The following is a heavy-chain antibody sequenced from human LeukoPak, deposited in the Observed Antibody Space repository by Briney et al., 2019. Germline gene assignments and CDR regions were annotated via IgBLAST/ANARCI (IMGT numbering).Heavy chain of an antibody. V-gene: IGHV3-23*01. CDR1: GFTFSSYA. J-gene: IGHJ4*02. CDR3: AKEPTYGSGSYYGY. CDR2: ISGSGGST. Sequence: GGSLRLSCAASGFTFSSYAMSWVRQAPGKGLEWVSAISGSGGSTYYADSVKGRFTISRDNSKNTLYLQVNSLRAEDTAVYYCAKEPTYGSGSYYGYWGQGTLVTVSS. D-gene: IGHD3-10*01.